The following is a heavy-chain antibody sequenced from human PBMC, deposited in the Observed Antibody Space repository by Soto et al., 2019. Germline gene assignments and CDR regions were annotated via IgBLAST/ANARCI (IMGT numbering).Heavy chain of an antibody. J-gene: IGHJ4*02. CDR2: IYPGDSDT. Sequence: PGESLKISCKGSGYSFTSYWIGWVRQMPGKGLEWMGIIYPGDSDTRYSPSFQGQVTISADKSICTAYLQWSSLKASDTAMYYCARRHYDILTGYYEYYFDYWGQGTLVTVSS. D-gene: IGHD3-9*01. V-gene: IGHV5-51*01. CDR1: GYSFTSYW. CDR3: ARRHYDILTGYYEYYFDY.